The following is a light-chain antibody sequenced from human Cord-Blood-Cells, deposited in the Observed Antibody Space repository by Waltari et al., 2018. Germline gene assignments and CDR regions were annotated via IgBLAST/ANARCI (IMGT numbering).Light chain of an antibody. CDR2: DAS. J-gene: IGKJ2*01. CDR1: QSTSSW. Sequence: IQMTQSPSTLSASVGDRVTITCRASQSTSSWLAWYQQKPGKAPKLLIYDASSLESGVPSVFIGSGSGTEFTLTISSLQPDDFATYYCQQYNSYSYTFGQGTKLEIK. V-gene: IGKV1-5*01. CDR3: QQYNSYSYT.